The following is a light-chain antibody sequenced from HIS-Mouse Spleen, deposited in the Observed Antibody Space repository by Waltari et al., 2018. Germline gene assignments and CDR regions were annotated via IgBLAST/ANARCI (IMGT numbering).Light chain of an antibody. Sequence: QSALTQPASVSGSPGPSTTISCTGTSRDVGGDYYVSCYQQHPGKAPKLMIYEVSNRPSGVSNRFSGSKSGNTASLTISGLQAEDEADYYCSSYTSSSTLYVFGTGTKVTVL. CDR3: SSYTSSSTLYV. V-gene: IGLV2-14*01. CDR2: EVS. J-gene: IGLJ1*01. CDR1: SRDVGGDYY.